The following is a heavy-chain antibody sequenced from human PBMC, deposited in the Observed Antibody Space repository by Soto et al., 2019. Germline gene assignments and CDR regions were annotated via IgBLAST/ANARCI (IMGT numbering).Heavy chain of an antibody. V-gene: IGHV4-31*03. CDR1: GGSISSGGYY. CDR3: ARDDSLEPGLDP. D-gene: IGHD1-1*01. Sequence: QVQLQESGPGLVKPSQTLSLTCTVSGGSISSGGYYWSWIRQHPGKGLEWIGYIYYSGSNYYNPSLKGRVTISVDTSKNQFSLKLSFVTAADTAVYYCARDDSLEPGLDPWGQGTLVTVSS. J-gene: IGHJ5*02. CDR2: IYYSGSN.